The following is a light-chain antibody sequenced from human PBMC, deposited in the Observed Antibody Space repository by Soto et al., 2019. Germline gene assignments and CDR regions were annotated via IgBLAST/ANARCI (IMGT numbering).Light chain of an antibody. CDR3: QQYGTSLFT. CDR1: QSAYSSY. V-gene: IGKV3-20*01. J-gene: IGKJ4*01. CDR2: GAS. Sequence: ELVLTQSACTLSWSPGDRATLSCGSSQSAYSSYLSWYQQKPGQAPRLLIYGASNRATGIPDRFSGSGYGTDFNLTISGLETEDFAVYDGQQYGTSLFTFGGGTKVDI.